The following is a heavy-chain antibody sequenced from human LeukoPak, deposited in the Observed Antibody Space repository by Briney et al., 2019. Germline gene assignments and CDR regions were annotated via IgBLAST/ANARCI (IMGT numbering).Heavy chain of an antibody. Sequence: ASVKVSCKASEYTFTSYAMHWVRQAPGQRLEWMGWINAGNGNTKYSQKFQGRVTITRDTSASTAYMELSSLRSEDTAVYYCARDVGYCSSTSCLYDYWGQGTLVTVSS. CDR1: EYTFTSYA. D-gene: IGHD2-2*01. CDR2: INAGNGNT. J-gene: IGHJ4*02. CDR3: ARDVGYCSSTSCLYDY. V-gene: IGHV1-3*01.